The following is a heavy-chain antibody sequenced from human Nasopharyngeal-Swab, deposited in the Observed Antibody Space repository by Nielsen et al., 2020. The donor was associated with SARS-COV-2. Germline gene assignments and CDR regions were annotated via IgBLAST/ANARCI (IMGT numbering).Heavy chain of an antibody. Sequence: ASVKVSCKASGYTFTSYGISWVRQAPGQGLEWMGWISAYNGNTNYAQKLQGRVTMTTDTSTSTAYMELRSLRSDDTAVYYCARSPIVATVFVFDYWGQGTLVTASS. D-gene: IGHD5-12*01. V-gene: IGHV1-18*01. CDR1: GYTFTSYG. CDR2: ISAYNGNT. J-gene: IGHJ4*02. CDR3: ARSPIVATVFVFDY.